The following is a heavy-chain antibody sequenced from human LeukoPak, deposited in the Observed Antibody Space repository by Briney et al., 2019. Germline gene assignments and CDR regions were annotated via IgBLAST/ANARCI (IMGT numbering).Heavy chain of an antibody. J-gene: IGHJ4*02. Sequence: SQPLSLTCAISGDSVSSFDAAWNWIRQSPSRGLEWLGRAYYRSKWYSEYAMSLRGRITINPDTSKNHFSLQLNSVTPEDTAIYYCTRAQWRAFDSWGQGTQVTVSS. D-gene: IGHD2-8*01. CDR1: GDSVSSFDAA. V-gene: IGHV6-1*01. CDR3: TRAQWRAFDS. CDR2: AYYRSKWYS.